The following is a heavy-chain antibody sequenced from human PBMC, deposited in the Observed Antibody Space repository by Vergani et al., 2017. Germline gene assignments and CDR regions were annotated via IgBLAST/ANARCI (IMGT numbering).Heavy chain of an antibody. J-gene: IGHJ4*02. CDR1: GFTVSSNY. V-gene: IGHV3-53*04. CDR3: ARAETDGYNYPPFDY. Sequence: EVQLVESGGGLVQPGGSLRLSCAASGFTVSSNYMSWVRQAPGKGLEWVSVIYSGGSTYYADSVKGRFTISRHNSKNTLYLQMNSLRAEDTAVYYCARAETDGYNYPPFDYWGQGTLVTVSS. D-gene: IGHD5-24*01. CDR2: IYSGGST.